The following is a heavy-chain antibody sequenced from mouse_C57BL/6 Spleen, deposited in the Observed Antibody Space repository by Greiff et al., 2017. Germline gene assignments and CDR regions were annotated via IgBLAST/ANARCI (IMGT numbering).Heavy chain of an antibody. V-gene: IGHV1-50*01. Sequence: QVQLQQPGAELVKPGASVKLSCKASGYTFTSYWMQWVKQRPGQGLEWIGEIDPSDSYTNYNQKFKGKATLTVDTSSSTAYMQLSSLTSEDSAVYYGASYDSYSFDYWGQGTTLTVSS. D-gene: IGHD2-3*01. CDR3: ASYDSYSFDY. CDR2: IDPSDSYT. CDR1: GYTFTSYW. J-gene: IGHJ2*01.